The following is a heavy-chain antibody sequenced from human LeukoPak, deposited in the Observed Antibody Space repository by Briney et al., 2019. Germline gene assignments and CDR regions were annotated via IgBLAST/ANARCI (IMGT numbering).Heavy chain of an antibody. CDR3: AREYREQWLVRFSYFDY. Sequence: PGGSLRLSCAASGYTVSSNYMSWVRQAPGKGLEWVSVINSGGSTYYADSVKGRFTISRDNSKNTLCLQMNSLRAEDTAVYYCAREYREQWLVRFSYFDYWGQGTQVTVSS. D-gene: IGHD6-19*01. CDR2: INSGGST. J-gene: IGHJ4*02. CDR1: GYTVSSNY. V-gene: IGHV3-53*01.